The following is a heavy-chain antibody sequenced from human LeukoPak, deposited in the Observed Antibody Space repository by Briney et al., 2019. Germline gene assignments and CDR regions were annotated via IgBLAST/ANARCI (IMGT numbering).Heavy chain of an antibody. CDR1: GGSISSGSYY. CDR2: IYTSRST. Sequence: SETLSLTCTVSGGSISSGSYYWSWIRQPAGKGLEWIGRIYTSRSTNYNPSLKSRVTISVDTSKNQFSLKLSSVTVADTAVYYCARGIAGPDAFDIWGQGTMVTVSS. CDR3: ARGIAGPDAFDI. V-gene: IGHV4-61*02. D-gene: IGHD6-13*01. J-gene: IGHJ3*02.